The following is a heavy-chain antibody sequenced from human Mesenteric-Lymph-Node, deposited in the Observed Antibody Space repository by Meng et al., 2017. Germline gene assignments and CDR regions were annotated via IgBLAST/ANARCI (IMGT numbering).Heavy chain of an antibody. Sequence: QVQLKQWGAEVLKPSETLSLTCAYYGGSRSGYYWSLSRPPPGKGLVWMGEVYHNGVTKYSPSLRSRVVISIGTSKNQFSLNLRSVSAADTAMYYCARGGATPMIIKYWGPGTLVTVSS. D-gene: IGHD3-10*01. CDR2: VYHNGVT. V-gene: IGHV4-34*02. CDR3: ARGGATPMIIKY. J-gene: IGHJ4*02. CDR1: GGSRSGYY.